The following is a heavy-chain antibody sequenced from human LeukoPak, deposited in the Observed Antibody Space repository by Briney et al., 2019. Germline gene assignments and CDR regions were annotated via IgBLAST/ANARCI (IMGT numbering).Heavy chain of an antibody. J-gene: IGHJ5*02. CDR3: SDYGDLS. D-gene: IGHD4-17*01. Sequence: QTGGSLRLSCTASGFTFDNYAMSWVREAPGKGLEWVGFIRSKAYGGTTEYAASVKGRFTISRDDSKSIAYLQMNSLKTEDTAVYYCSDYGDLSWGQGTLVTVSS. V-gene: IGHV3-49*04. CDR1: GFTFDNYA. CDR2: IRSKAYGGTT.